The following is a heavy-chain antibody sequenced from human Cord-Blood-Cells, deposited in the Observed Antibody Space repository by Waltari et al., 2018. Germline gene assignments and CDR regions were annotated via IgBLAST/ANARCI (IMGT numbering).Heavy chain of an antibody. CDR2: FDPEHGET. V-gene: IGHV1-24*01. J-gene: IGHJ4*02. D-gene: IGHD3-10*01. CDR1: GYTLTELS. CDR3: ATAYYYGSGSYYNFDY. Sequence: QVQLVQSGAEVKKPGASVKVSCKVSGYTLTELSMHWVRQAPGKGLEWMGGFDPEHGETIYAQKFQGRVTMTEDTSTDTAYMELSSLRSEDTAVYYCATAYYYGSGSYYNFDYWGQGTLVTVSS.